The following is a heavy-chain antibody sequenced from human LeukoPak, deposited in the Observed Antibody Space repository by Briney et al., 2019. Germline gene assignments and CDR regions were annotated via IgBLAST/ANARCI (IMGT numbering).Heavy chain of an antibody. J-gene: IGHJ4*02. V-gene: IGHV3-48*01. CDR3: ARDGGYYYDSSGYLDY. Sequence: PGGSLRLSCAASGFTFSSYSTNWVRQAPGKGLEWVSYISSSSSTIYYADSVKGRFTISRDNAKNSLYLQMNSLRAEDTAVYYCARDGGYYYDSSGYLDYWGQGTLVTVSS. D-gene: IGHD3-22*01. CDR2: ISSSSSTI. CDR1: GFTFSSYS.